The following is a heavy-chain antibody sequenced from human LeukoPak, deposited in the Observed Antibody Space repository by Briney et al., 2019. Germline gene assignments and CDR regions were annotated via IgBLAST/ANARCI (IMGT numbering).Heavy chain of an antibody. CDR2: INPNSGGT. Sequence: GASVKVSCKASGYTFTGYYMHWVRQAPGQGLEWMGWINPNSGGTNYAQKFQGRVTVTSDTSIGTAYMELRSLRSDDTAVYYCASTPRGYSSSSGFDYWGQGTLVTVSS. CDR3: ASTPRGYSSSSGFDY. D-gene: IGHD6-6*01. J-gene: IGHJ4*02. CDR1: GYTFTGYY. V-gene: IGHV1-2*02.